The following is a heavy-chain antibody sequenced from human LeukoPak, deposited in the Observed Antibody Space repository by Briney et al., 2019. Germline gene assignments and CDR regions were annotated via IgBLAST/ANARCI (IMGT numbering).Heavy chain of an antibody. CDR1: GFNFSSFV. CDR2: IRYDGSNK. Sequence: GGSLRLSCAASGFNFSSFVMHWVRQAPGKGLEWVAVIRYDGSNKYYADSVKGRFTISRDNSKNTLYLQMNSLRAEDTAVYYCARGPSAYPKCFDYWGQGTLVTVSS. D-gene: IGHD5-12*01. J-gene: IGHJ4*02. CDR3: ARGPSAYPKCFDY. V-gene: IGHV3-33*01.